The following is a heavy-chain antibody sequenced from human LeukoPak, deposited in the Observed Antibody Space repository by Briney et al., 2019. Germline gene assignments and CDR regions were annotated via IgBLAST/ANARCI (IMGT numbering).Heavy chain of an antibody. V-gene: IGHV3-74*01. CDR3: ARGYRVVGATRPLYYFDY. CDR1: GFTFSNYW. D-gene: IGHD1-26*01. Sequence: GGSLRLSCAASGFTFSNYWMHWVRQAPGKGLVWVSRINTDGRSTSYVDSVKGRFTISRDTSKNTVFLQMNTLRADDTAVYYCARGYRVVGATRPLYYFDYWGQGTLVTVSS. CDR2: INTDGRST. J-gene: IGHJ4*02.